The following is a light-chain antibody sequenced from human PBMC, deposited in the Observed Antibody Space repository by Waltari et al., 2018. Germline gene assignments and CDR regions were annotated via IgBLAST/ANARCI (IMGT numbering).Light chain of an antibody. CDR2: WAS. V-gene: IGKV4-1*01. Sequence: DIVMTQSPDSLAVSLGERATINCKSSQSVLHSSNNKNYLAWYHQKPGQPPKLLIYWASTRESGVPDRFSGSGSGTDFTLTISSLQAEDVAVYYCQQYYSSPLTFGGGTKVEIK. CDR3: QQYYSSPLT. CDR1: QSVLHSSNNKNY. J-gene: IGKJ4*01.